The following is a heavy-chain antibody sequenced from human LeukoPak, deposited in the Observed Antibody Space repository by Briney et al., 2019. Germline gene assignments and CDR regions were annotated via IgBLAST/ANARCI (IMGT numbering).Heavy chain of an antibody. D-gene: IGHD3-3*01. Sequence: HPGGSLRLSCAASGFTFSSYAMHWVRQAPGKGLEWVAVISYDGSNKYYADSVKGRFTISRDNSKNTLYLQMNSLRAEDTAVYYCARDSPPITIFGAVITPELDYWGQGTLVTVSS. J-gene: IGHJ4*02. CDR3: ARDSPPITIFGAVITPELDY. CDR1: GFTFSSYA. CDR2: ISYDGSNK. V-gene: IGHV3-30-3*01.